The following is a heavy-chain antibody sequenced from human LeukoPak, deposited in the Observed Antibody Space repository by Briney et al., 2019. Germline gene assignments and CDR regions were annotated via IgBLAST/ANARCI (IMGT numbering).Heavy chain of an antibody. CDR2: ISSSSSYI. Sequence: GGSLRLSCAASGFTFSSYSMNWVRQAPGRGLEWVSSISSSSSYIYYADSVKGRFSISRDNAKNSLYLQMNSLRAEDTAVYYCARVKCYDSSGYSHWGQGTLVTVSS. J-gene: IGHJ4*02. D-gene: IGHD3-22*01. V-gene: IGHV3-21*01. CDR1: GFTFSSYS. CDR3: ARVKCYDSSGYSH.